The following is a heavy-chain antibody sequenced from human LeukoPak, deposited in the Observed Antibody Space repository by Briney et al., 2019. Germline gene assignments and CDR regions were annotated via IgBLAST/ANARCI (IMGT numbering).Heavy chain of an antibody. CDR2: ISGSGGST. J-gene: IGHJ5*02. CDR1: GFTFSSYA. CDR3: AKDADIVVVPAAIPHNWFDP. V-gene: IGHV3-23*01. D-gene: IGHD2-2*01. Sequence: GGSLRLSCAASGFTFSSYAMSWVRQAPGKGLEWVSAISGSGGSTYYADSVKGRFTISRDNSKNTLYLQMNSLRAEDTAVYYCAKDADIVVVPAAIPHNWFDPWGQGTLVTVSS.